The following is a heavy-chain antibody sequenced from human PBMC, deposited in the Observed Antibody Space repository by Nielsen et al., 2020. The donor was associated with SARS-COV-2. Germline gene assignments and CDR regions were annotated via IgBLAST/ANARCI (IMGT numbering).Heavy chain of an antibody. Sequence: GESLKISCAAFGFTFSSYDMHWVRQATGKGLEWVSAIGTAGDTYYPGSVKGRFTISRENAKNSLYLQMNSLRAGDTAVYYCARDLSPWGGMDVWGQGTTVTVSS. CDR3: ARDLSPWGGMDV. D-gene: IGHD7-27*01. CDR2: IGTAGDT. CDR1: GFTFSSYD. J-gene: IGHJ6*02. V-gene: IGHV3-13*01.